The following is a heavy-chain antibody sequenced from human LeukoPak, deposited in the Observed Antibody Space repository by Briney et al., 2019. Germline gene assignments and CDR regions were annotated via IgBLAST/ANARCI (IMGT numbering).Heavy chain of an antibody. CDR3: ARGGDVVGALFDS. J-gene: IGHJ4*02. CDR2: IYNVGST. Sequence: PGGSLRLSCAASGFTVSSCFMGWVRQAPGKGLEWVSVIYNVGSTYYAGSVKGRFTHSRDNSKNTVYLQMNGLRAEDTAVYYCARGGDVVGALFDSWGQGTPVTVSS. D-gene: IGHD1-26*01. V-gene: IGHV3-53*01. CDR1: GFTVSSCF.